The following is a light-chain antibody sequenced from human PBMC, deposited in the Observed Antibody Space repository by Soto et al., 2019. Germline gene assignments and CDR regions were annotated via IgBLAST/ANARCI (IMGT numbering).Light chain of an antibody. V-gene: IGKV3-20*01. Sequence: EIVLTQSPGTLSLSPGERATLSCRASQSVSSSYLAWYQQKPGQAPRLLIYGTSSRATGIPDRFSGSGSGTDFSLNISRLEPDDFAVYFCYQYGGSPTWTFGQGTKVEIK. CDR1: QSVSSSY. CDR3: YQYGGSPTWT. CDR2: GTS. J-gene: IGKJ1*01.